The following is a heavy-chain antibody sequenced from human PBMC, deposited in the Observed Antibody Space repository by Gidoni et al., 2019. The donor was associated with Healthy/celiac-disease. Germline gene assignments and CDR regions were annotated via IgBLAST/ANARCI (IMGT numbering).Heavy chain of an antibody. CDR1: GYTFTSYG. V-gene: IGHV1-18*01. D-gene: IGHD6-6*01. CDR2: ISAYNGNT. CDR3: AREKVAPYSSSSGGVREFDY. Sequence: QVQLVQSGAEVKKPGASVKVSCKASGYTFTSYGSSWVRQAPGQGLEWMGWISAYNGNTNYAQKLQGRVTMTTDTSTSTAYMELRSLRSDDTAVYYCAREKVAPYSSSSGGVREFDYWGQGTLVTVSS. J-gene: IGHJ4*02.